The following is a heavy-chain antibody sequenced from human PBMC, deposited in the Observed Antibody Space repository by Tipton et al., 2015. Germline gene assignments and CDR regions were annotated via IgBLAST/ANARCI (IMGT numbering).Heavy chain of an antibody. CDR3: ARARGRHGGLFDS. CDR2: VYHSGTP. V-gene: IGHV4-59*01. D-gene: IGHD4-23*01. CDR1: GTSINSYY. J-gene: IGHJ4*02. Sequence: TLSLTCTVSGTSINSYYWTWIRQPPGKGLEWIGYVYHSGTPKYNPSLHGRINLSIDTSKTQFSLEMRSVTATDTAVYYCARARGRHGGLFDSWGQGTLVTVSS.